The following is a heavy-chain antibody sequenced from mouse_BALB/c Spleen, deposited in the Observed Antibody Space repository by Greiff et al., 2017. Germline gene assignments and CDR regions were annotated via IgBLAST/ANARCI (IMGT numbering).Heavy chain of an antibody. J-gene: IGHJ2*01. CDR3: ARSGGYYGSRYYFDY. V-gene: IGHV1-4*02. Sequence: QVQLQQSAAELARPGASVKMSCKASGYTFTSYTMHWVKQRPGQGLEWIGYINPSSGYTEYNQKFKDKTTLTADKSSSTAYMQLSSLTSEDSAVYYCARSGGYYGSRYYFDYWGQGTTLTVSS. CDR1: GYTFTSYT. D-gene: IGHD1-1*01. CDR2: INPSSGYT.